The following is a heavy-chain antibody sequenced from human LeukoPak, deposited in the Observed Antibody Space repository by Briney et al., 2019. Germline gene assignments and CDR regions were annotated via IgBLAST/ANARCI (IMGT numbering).Heavy chain of an antibody. Sequence: GESLKISCKGSGYIFTSYWISWVRQMPGKGLEWMGRIDPSDSYTNYSPSFQGHVTISADKSISTAYLQWSSLKASDTAMYYCARARNYDILTGYYKSDYYYYGMDVWGQGTTVTVSS. CDR2: IDPSDSYT. V-gene: IGHV5-10-1*01. CDR3: ARARNYDILTGYYKSDYYYYGMDV. J-gene: IGHJ6*02. D-gene: IGHD3-9*01. CDR1: GYIFTSYW.